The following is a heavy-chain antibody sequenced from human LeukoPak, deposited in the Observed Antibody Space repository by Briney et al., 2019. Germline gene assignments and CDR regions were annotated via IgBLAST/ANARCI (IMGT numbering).Heavy chain of an antibody. Sequence: PSETLSLTCTVSGGSISSYYWSWIRQPAGKGLEWIGRIYTSGSTNYNPSLKSRVTMSVDTCKNQFSLNLSSVPAADTAVYYCARLTRNWFDPWGQGTLVTVSS. J-gene: IGHJ5*02. V-gene: IGHV4-4*07. CDR3: ARLTRNWFDP. D-gene: IGHD3-9*01. CDR1: GGSISSYY. CDR2: IYTSGST.